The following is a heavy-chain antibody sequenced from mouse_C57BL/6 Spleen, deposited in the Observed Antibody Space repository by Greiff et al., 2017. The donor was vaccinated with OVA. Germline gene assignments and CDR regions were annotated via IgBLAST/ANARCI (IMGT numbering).Heavy chain of an antibody. CDR1: GYTFTSYG. D-gene: IGHD1-1*01. V-gene: IGHV1-81*01. CDR3: ARDYYGSSYPYFDY. Sequence: VQLVESGAELARPGASVKLSCKASGYTFTSYGISWVKQRTGQGLEWIGEIYPRSGNTYYNEKFKGKATLTADKSSSTAYMELRSLTSEDSAVYFCARDYYGSSYPYFDYWGQGTTLTVSS. J-gene: IGHJ2*01. CDR2: IYPRSGNT.